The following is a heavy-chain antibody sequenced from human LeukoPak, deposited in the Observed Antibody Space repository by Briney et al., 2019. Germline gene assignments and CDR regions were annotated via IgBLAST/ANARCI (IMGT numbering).Heavy chain of an antibody. CDR2: IIPIFGTA. Sequence: SVKVSCKASGGTFSSYAISWVRQAPGQGLEWMGGIIPIFGTANYAQKFQGRVTITADESTSTAYMELSSLRSEDTAVYYCARGTGKVLMYNWFDPWGQGTLVTVSS. CDR3: ARGTGKVLMYNWFDP. CDR1: GGTFSSYA. J-gene: IGHJ5*02. D-gene: IGHD2-8*01. V-gene: IGHV1-69*13.